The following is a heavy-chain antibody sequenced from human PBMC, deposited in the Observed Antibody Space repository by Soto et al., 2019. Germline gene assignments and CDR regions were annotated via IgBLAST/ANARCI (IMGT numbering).Heavy chain of an antibody. CDR2: IYYSGST. CDR3: ARLRIEGTTYDALDI. CDR1: GGSISSSTYY. D-gene: IGHD1-26*01. J-gene: IGHJ3*02. V-gene: IGHV4-39*01. Sequence: QLQLQESGPGLVKPSETLSLSCTVSGGSISSSTYYWGWIRQPPGKGLEWIGSIYYSGSTYSNPSLKSRVTISVDTSKNPFSLQLSSMTAADTAVYYCARLRIEGTTYDALDIWGQGTMVTVSS.